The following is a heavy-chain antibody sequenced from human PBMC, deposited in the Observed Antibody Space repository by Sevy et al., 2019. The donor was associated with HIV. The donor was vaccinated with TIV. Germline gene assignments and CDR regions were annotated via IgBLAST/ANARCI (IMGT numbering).Heavy chain of an antibody. CDR2: INPDSGVP. Sequence: ASVKVSCKASGYTFTGYYMHWVRQAPGQGVQWMGWINPDSGVPNYAPKFQGRVTLTRDTSISTAYMELSRLKSDDTAVYYCVRDDRDGYFEYQGQGTMVTVSS. J-gene: IGHJ4*02. CDR3: VRDDRDGYFEY. V-gene: IGHV1-2*02. CDR1: GYTFTGYY.